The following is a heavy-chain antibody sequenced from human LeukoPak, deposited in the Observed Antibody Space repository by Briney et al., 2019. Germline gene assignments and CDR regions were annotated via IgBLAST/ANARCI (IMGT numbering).Heavy chain of an antibody. CDR3: ATHAHPYCSSTSCYRDLDY. J-gene: IGHJ4*02. V-gene: IGHV1-69*13. CDR2: IIPIFGTA. CDR1: GGTFSSYA. D-gene: IGHD2-2*02. Sequence: SVKVSCKASGGTFSSYAISWVRQAPGQGLEWMGGIIPIFGTANYAQKIQGRVTITADESTSTAYMELSSLRSEDTAVYYCATHAHPYCSSTSCYRDLDYWGQGTLVTVSS.